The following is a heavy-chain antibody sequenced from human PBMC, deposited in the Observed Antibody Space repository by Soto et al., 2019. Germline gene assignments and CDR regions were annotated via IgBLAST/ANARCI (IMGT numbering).Heavy chain of an antibody. V-gene: IGHV1-2*02. J-gene: IGHJ3*02. CDR3: GGGGGVGVAGSAAFDM. Sequence: QLHLVQSGAVVKKPGASVTVSCSASGYPVTAYYMHWVRQAPGRGLEWMGGINPATGAAKYTQTFQGRGNMARETATSKGFMGLGGLTSGDTAVFYWGGGGGVGVAGSAAFDMWGQGTVVTVSS. CDR1: GYPVTAYY. CDR2: INPATGAA. D-gene: IGHD3-3*01.